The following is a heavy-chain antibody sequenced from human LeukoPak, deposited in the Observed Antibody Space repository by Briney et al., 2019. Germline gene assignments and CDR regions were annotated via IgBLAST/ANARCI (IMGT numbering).Heavy chain of an antibody. CDR2: INHSGST. D-gene: IGHD2-2*01. CDR3: ARAGYCSSTSCYVPY. CDR1: GGSFSGYY. J-gene: IGHJ4*02. V-gene: IGHV4-34*01. Sequence: PSETLSLTCAVYGGSFSGYYWSWIRQPPGKGLEWIGEINHSGSTNYNPSLKSRVTISVDTSKNQFSLKLSSVTAADTAVYYCARAGYCSSTSCYVPYWGQGTLVTVSS.